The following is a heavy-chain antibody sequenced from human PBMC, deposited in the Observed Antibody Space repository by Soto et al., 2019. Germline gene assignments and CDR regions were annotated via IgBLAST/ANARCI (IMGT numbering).Heavy chain of an antibody. CDR2: ISYDGSNK. V-gene: IGHV3-30*18. CDR3: AKDVRSSSAMSGYFDY. CDR1: GFTFSSYG. Sequence: GGSLRLSCAASGFTFSSYGMHWVRQAPGKGLEWVAVISYDGSNKYYADSVKGRFTISRDNSKNTLYLQMNSLRAEDTAVYYCAKDVRSSSAMSGYFDYWGQGTLVTVSS. D-gene: IGHD6-13*01. J-gene: IGHJ4*02.